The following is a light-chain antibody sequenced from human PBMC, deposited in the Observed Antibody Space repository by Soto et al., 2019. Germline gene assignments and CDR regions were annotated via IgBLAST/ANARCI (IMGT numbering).Light chain of an antibody. J-gene: IGLJ3*02. CDR2: STN. CDR3: VLYMGSGIWV. V-gene: IGLV8-61*01. CDR1: SGSVSTSYY. Sequence: QTVVTQEPSFSVSPGGTVTLTCGLSSGSVSTSYYPSWYQQTPGQAPRTLIYSTNIRSSGVPDRFSGSILGNKAALTITGAQADEESDYYCVLYMGSGIWVFGGGTKLTVL.